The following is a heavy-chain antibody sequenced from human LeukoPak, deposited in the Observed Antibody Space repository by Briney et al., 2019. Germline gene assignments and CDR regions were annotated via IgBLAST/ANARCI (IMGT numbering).Heavy chain of an antibody. CDR3: AKDIYSSSWYYFDY. CDR1: GFTFDDYA. V-gene: IGHV3-9*01. D-gene: IGHD6-13*01. J-gene: IGHJ4*02. CDR2: ISWNSGSI. Sequence: GGSLRLSCAASGFTFDDYAMHWVRQAPGEGLEWVSGISWNSGSIGYADSVKGRFTISRDNAKNSLYLQMASLRAEDTALYYCAKDIYSSSWYYFDYWGQGTLVTVSS.